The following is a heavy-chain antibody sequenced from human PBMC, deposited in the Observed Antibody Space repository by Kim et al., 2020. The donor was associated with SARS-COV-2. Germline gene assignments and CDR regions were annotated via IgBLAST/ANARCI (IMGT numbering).Heavy chain of an antibody. D-gene: IGHD5-12*01. Sequence: GGSLRLSCAASGFTFINHWMHWVRQAPGKGLVWVSRINTDGYTTNYADSVKGRFTISRANAKNTLYLEMNSLRAEDTAVYYCAKDYRGVATIDYWGQGTLVTVS. V-gene: IGHV3-74*01. CDR2: INTDGYTT. CDR1: GFTFINHW. CDR3: AKDYRGVATIDY. J-gene: IGHJ4*02.